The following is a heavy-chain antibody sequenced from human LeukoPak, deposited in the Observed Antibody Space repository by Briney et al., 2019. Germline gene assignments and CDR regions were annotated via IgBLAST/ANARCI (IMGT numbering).Heavy chain of an antibody. J-gene: IGHJ4*02. Sequence: GGSLRLSCAASGFTFSSYGMHWVRQAPGKGLEWVAFIRYDGSNKYYADSVKGRFTISRDNSKNTLYLQMNSLRAEDTALYYCAKTGGSNSWFYFDLWGQGTLVTVSS. CDR2: IRYDGSNK. CDR1: GFTFSSYG. CDR3: AKTGGSNSWFYFDL. D-gene: IGHD6-13*01. V-gene: IGHV3-30*02.